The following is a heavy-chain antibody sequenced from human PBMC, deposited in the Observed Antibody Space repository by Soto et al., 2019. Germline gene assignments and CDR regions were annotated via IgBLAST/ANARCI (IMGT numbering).Heavy chain of an antibody. CDR2: ISYDGSNE. V-gene: IGHV3-30*18. CDR3: AKDLVDQQLDFHYYGMDV. Sequence: PGGSLRLSCAASGFTFSSYGMHWVRQAPGKGLEWVAVISYDGSNEYYADSVKGRLTISRDNSKNTLYLQINSLRAEDTAVYYCAKDLVDQQLDFHYYGMDVWGQGTTVTVSS. J-gene: IGHJ6*02. CDR1: GFTFSSYG. D-gene: IGHD2-2*01.